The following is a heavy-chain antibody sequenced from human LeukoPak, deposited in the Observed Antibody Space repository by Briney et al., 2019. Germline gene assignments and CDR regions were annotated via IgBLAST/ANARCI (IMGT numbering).Heavy chain of an antibody. CDR2: ISGSGGST. D-gene: IGHD1-26*01. CDR1: GFTFSSYA. Sequence: PGGSLRLSCAAYGFTFSSYAMNWVRQVPGKGREWFSAISGSGGSTYYADSVKGRFTISRDNSKNTLSLQMNGLRADDTAVYYCAKASTFSGSPVDYWGQGTLVTVSS. CDR3: AKASTFSGSPVDY. J-gene: IGHJ4*02. V-gene: IGHV3-23*01.